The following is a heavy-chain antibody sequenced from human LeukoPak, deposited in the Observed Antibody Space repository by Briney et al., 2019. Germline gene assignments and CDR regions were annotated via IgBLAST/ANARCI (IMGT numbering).Heavy chain of an antibody. Sequence: SETLSLTRTPPSHPHNGHYWNWTRQPAPKQLHPIGRIYTSGNSWYKPSLQSRVTMSVDTSKNQFSLRMSSLTAADTAVYYCARSNLGSYDQSGYYQYWGQGTRVTVSS. CDR2: IYTSGNS. D-gene: IGHD3-22*01. J-gene: IGHJ4*02. V-gene: IGHV4-4*07. CDR3: ARSNLGSYDQSGYYQY. CDR1: SHPHNGHY.